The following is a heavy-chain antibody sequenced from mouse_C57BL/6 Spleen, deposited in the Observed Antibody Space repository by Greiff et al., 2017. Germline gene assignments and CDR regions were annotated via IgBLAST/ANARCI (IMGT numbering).Heavy chain of an antibody. Sequence: QVQLQQPGTELVKPGASVKLSCKASGYTFTSYWMHWVKQRPGQGLEWIGNFNPCNGGTNYNEKFKSKATLTVDKSSSTACLQLSRVASDDSTVYYCASGSGTYYFDGWGQGTTLTVSS. D-gene: IGHD3-3*01. CDR2: FNPCNGGT. CDR3: ASGSGTYYFDG. J-gene: IGHJ2*01. V-gene: IGHV1-53*01. CDR1: GYTFTSYW.